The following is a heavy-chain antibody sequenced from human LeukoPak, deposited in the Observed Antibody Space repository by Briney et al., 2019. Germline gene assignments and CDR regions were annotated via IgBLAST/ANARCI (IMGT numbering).Heavy chain of an antibody. Sequence: ASVKVSCKASGYTLTDYYLHWVRQAPGQGLEWMVWINPKDGGTNYAQKFRGRVTMTTDTSITTAYMDLNSLRSDDTAVYYCARESPYSSSWFDNWGQGTLVTVSS. J-gene: IGHJ4*02. V-gene: IGHV1-2*02. CDR3: ARESPYSSSWFDN. CDR1: GYTLTDYY. D-gene: IGHD6-13*01. CDR2: INPKDGGT.